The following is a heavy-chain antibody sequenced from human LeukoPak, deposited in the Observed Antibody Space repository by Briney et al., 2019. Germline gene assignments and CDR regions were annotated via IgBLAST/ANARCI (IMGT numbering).Heavy chain of an antibody. D-gene: IGHD6-13*01. J-gene: IGHJ4*02. CDR2: MNPNSGNT. CDR3: ARVKVAAASDY. V-gene: IGHV1-8*03. CDR1: GYTFTSYD. Sequence: ASVTVSCKASGYTFTSYDINWVRQATGQGLEWMGWMNPNSGNTGYAQKFQGRVTITRNTSISTAYMELSSLRSEDTAVYYCARVKVAAASDYWGQGTLVTVSS.